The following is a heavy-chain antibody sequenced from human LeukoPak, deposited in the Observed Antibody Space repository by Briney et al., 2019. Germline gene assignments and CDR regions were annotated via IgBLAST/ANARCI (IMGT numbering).Heavy chain of an antibody. CDR2: INTNTGNP. J-gene: IGHJ4*02. V-gene: IGHV7-4-1*02. Sequence: ASVTVSCKASGYTFTSSALNWVRQAPGQGLEWMGWINTNTGNPTYAQGFTGRFVFSLDTSVSTAYLHISSLEAEDTAIYYCATDLKKGDSGCFDYWGQGTLVTVSS. CDR1: GYTFTSSA. D-gene: IGHD6-19*01. CDR3: ATDLKKGDSGCFDY.